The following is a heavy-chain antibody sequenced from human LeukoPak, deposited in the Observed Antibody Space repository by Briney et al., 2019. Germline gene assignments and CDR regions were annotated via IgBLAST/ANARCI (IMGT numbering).Heavy chain of an antibody. Sequence: PGGSLRLSCAASGFTFSGSAMHWVRQASGKGLEWVGRIRSKANSYGTAYAASVKGRFTISRDDSKNTAYLQMNSLKTEDTAVYYCTGGSYYAPSYWGQGTLVTVSS. CDR3: TGGSYYAPSY. J-gene: IGHJ4*02. CDR2: IRSKANSYGT. V-gene: IGHV3-73*01. D-gene: IGHD1-26*01. CDR1: GFTFSGSA.